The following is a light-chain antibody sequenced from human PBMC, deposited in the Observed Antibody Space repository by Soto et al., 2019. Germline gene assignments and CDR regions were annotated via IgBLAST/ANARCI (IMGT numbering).Light chain of an antibody. CDR2: EVS. CDR3: SSYAGSKNSV. Sequence: QSALTQPPSASGSPGQSVTISCTGTSSDVGGYNYVSWYQQHPDKAPKLMIDEVSKRPSGVPDRFSGSKSGNTASLTVSGLQAEDEADYYCSSYAGSKNSVFGGGTKLTVL. V-gene: IGLV2-8*01. J-gene: IGLJ3*02. CDR1: SSDVGGYNY.